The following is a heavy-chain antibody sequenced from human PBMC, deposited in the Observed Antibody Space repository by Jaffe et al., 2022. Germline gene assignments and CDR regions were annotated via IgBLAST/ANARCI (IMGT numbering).Heavy chain of an antibody. Sequence: EVQLVESGGGLVKPGGSLRLSCAASGFTFSSYSMNWVRQAPGKGLEWVSSISSSSSYIYYADSVKGRFTISRDNAKNSLYLQMNSLRAEDTAVYYCARVTTIFGVVIFDYWGQGTLVTVSS. CDR3: ARVTTIFGVVIFDY. CDR1: GFTFSSYS. J-gene: IGHJ4*02. D-gene: IGHD3-3*01. CDR2: ISSSSSYI. V-gene: IGHV3-21*01.